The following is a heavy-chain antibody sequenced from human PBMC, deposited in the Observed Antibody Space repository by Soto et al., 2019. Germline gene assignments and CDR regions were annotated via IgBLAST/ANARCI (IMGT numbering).Heavy chain of an antibody. D-gene: IGHD5-12*01. Sequence: QVQLVESGGGVVQPGRSLRLSCAASGFTFNSYGMHWVRQAPGKGLEWVAVIWYDGSNKNYADSVKGRFTISRDNSKNTVYLQMNSLRAEDTAMYYCARERAAYSGYVPFDYWGQGTLVTVSS. CDR1: GFTFNSYG. CDR3: ARERAAYSGYVPFDY. V-gene: IGHV3-33*01. J-gene: IGHJ4*02. CDR2: IWYDGSNK.